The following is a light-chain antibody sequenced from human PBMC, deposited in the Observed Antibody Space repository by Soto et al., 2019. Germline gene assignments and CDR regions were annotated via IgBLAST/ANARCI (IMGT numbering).Light chain of an antibody. CDR1: QSISSW. Sequence: DIQMTQSPSTLSASVGDRVTITCRASQSISSWLAWYQQKPGKAPKLLIYKASSLETGVPSRFSGSGYGTEFTLPISSMQPDDFASYYCHQYGSYSPWTFGQGTKVEVK. CDR2: KAS. CDR3: HQYGSYSPWT. V-gene: IGKV1-5*03. J-gene: IGKJ1*01.